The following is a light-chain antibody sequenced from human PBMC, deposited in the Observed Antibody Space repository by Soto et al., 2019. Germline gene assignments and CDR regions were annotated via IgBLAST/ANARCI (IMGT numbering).Light chain of an antibody. Sequence: DIQMTQPPSTLSASVGDRVTITCRASQSISTWLAWYQQKPGNAPKLLIFDASNLESGVPSRFSGSGSGTEFTLTIDSLQPDDFATYYCQQYNSDSRTFGQGTKVDIK. V-gene: IGKV1-5*01. CDR2: DAS. CDR1: QSISTW. CDR3: QQYNSDSRT. J-gene: IGKJ1*01.